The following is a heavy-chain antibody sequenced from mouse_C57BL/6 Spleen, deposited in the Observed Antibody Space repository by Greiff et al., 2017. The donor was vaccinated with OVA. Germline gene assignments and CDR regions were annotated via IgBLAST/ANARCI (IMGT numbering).Heavy chain of an antibody. CDR2: IYPGDGDT. D-gene: IGHD3-2*02. Sequence: QVQLKQSGAELVKPGASVKISCKASGYAFSSYWMNWVKQRPGKGLEWIGQIYPGDGDTNYNGKFKGKATLTADKSSSTAYMQLSSLTSEDSAVYFCERGGDSSGYLAYWGQGTLVTVSA. CDR3: ERGGDSSGYLAY. V-gene: IGHV1-80*01. CDR1: GYAFSSYW. J-gene: IGHJ3*01.